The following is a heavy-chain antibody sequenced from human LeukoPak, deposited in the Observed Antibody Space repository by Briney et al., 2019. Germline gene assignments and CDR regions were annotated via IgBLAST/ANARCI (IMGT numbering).Heavy chain of an antibody. CDR2: INENGGRT. Sequence: PGGPLRLSCSASGFTFSWYALHWVGQAPGEGLEYVSGINENGGRTHYGDSVKGRFSISRDNSKNTLHLQMSTLRAEDTALYYCVKDVGGSYAFDYWGQGILVTVAS. V-gene: IGHV3-64D*09. J-gene: IGHJ4*02. CDR1: GFTFSWYA. D-gene: IGHD1-26*01. CDR3: VKDVGGSYAFDY.